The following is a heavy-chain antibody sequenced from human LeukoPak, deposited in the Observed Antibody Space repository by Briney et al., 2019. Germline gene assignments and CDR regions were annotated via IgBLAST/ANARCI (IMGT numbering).Heavy chain of an antibody. V-gene: IGHV3-53*01. CDR2: IYSGDST. Sequence: GGSLRLSCAASGFTVSSNYMSWVRQAPGKGLEWVSVIYSGDSTYYADSVKGRFTISRDNSKNTLYLQMNSLRAEDTAVYYCARDGRYSYGHDAFDIWGQGTMVTVSS. D-gene: IGHD5-18*01. CDR3: ARDGRYSYGHDAFDI. CDR1: GFTVSSNY. J-gene: IGHJ3*02.